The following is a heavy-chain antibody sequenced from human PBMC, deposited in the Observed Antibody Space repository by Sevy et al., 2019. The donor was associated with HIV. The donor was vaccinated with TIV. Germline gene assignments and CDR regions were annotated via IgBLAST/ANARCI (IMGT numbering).Heavy chain of an antibody. J-gene: IGHJ5*02. CDR2: SDPQHGET. D-gene: IGHD2-15*01. V-gene: IGHV1-24*01. CDR3: AIVGLRYFSGSSVYQGDWFDP. Sequence: ASVKVSCKVSGYTLTKLSIHWVRQAPGKGLEWMGNSDPQHGETIYAQSFQGRVTMTEDTSTDTAFMELSSLTSEDTALYYCAIVGLRYFSGSSVYQGDWFDPWGQGTLVTVFS. CDR1: GYTLTKLS.